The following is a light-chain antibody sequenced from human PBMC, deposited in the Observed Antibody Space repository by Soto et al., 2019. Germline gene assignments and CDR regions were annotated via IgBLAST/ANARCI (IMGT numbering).Light chain of an antibody. CDR2: ENN. J-gene: IGLJ3*02. V-gene: IGLV1-51*02. Sequence: QSVLTQPPSVSAAPGQKVTISCSGRGSNIGSNYVSWYQQFPGTAPKLLIYENNKRPSGIPDRFSGSKSGTSATLGITGLQNGDAGDYYCRTWDRNLSEGVFGGGTKLTVL. CDR1: GSNIGSNY. CDR3: RTWDRNLSEGV.